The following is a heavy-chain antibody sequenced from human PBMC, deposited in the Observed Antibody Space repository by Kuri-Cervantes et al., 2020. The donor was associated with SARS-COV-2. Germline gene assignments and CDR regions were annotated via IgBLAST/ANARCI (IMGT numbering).Heavy chain of an antibody. CDR2: IYYSGST. D-gene: IGHD3-10*01. Sequence: GSLRLSCTVSGGSISSYYWSWIRQPPGKGLEWIGYIYYSGSTNYNPSLKSRVTISVDTSKNQFSLKLSSVTAADTAVYYCARDQLWFGDQHFDYWGQGTLVTVSS. CDR3: ARDQLWFGDQHFDY. J-gene: IGHJ4*02. V-gene: IGHV4-4*08. CDR1: GGSISSYY.